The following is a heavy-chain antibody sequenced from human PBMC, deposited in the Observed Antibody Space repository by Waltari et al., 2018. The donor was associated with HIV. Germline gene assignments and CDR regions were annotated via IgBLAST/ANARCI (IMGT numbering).Heavy chain of an antibody. D-gene: IGHD1-26*01. CDR2: ISYSGST. J-gene: IGHJ4*02. V-gene: IGHV4-39*01. Sequence: QLQLQESGPGLLKPSETLSLTCSVSGGSISSSSYYWGWIRQPPGKGLAWIGSISYSGSTPYKPSRKSRVAISLETSKNQFSLRLSSVTAADTAVYYCVRGRLGATRGFFDYWGQGTLVTVSS. CDR1: GGSISSSSYY. CDR3: VRGRLGATRGFFDY.